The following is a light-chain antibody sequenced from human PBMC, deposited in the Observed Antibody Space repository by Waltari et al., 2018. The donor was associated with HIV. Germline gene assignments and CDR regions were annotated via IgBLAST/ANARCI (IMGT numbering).Light chain of an antibody. V-gene: IGKV3-20*01. CDR1: QSIINNY. CDR2: AAS. Sequence: EIVLTQSPGTLSLSPGERATLSCRASQSIINNYLAWFQQRPGQAPRLLIYAASSRATGTPDRFSGSWSGTDFTLTISRLEPEDFAVYYCQQYSSSQWTFGQGTKVEIK. J-gene: IGKJ1*01. CDR3: QQYSSSQWT.